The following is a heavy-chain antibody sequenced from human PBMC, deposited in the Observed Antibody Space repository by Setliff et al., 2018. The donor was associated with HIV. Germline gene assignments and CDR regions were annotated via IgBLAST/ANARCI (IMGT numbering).Heavy chain of an antibody. CDR2: IYTSGTT. Sequence: KPSETLSLTCTVSGGSIISYYWSWIRQPAGKGLEWIGRIYTSGTTNYDPSLKSRVTMSVDTSKNQFSLRLSSVTAADTAVYYCARGGGYYYESSGYPTWYYFDYWGQGAPVTVSS. V-gene: IGHV4-4*07. J-gene: IGHJ4*02. CDR1: GGSIISYY. D-gene: IGHD3-22*01. CDR3: ARGGGYYYESSGYPTWYYFDY.